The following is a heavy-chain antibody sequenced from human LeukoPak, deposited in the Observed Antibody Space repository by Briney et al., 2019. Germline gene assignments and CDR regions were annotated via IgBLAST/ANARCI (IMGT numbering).Heavy chain of an antibody. Sequence: GGSLSLSCAASGFTFSSYAMHWVRQAPGKGLEWVAVISYDGSNKYYADSVKGRFTISRDNSKNTLFLQMNSLRADDTAVYFCAKDQKSIAATGYDYWGQGTLVTVSS. D-gene: IGHD6-13*01. CDR1: GFTFSSYA. J-gene: IGHJ4*02. CDR3: AKDQKSIAATGYDY. CDR2: ISYDGSNK. V-gene: IGHV3-30*18.